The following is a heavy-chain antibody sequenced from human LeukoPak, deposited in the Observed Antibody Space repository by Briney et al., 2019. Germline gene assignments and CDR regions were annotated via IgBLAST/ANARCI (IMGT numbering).Heavy chain of an antibody. CDR2: IYYSGST. D-gene: IGHD3-3*01. V-gene: IGHV4-59*01. CDR3: ARDRRVWYDFWSGYHGWFDP. Sequence: SETLSLTCTVSGGSISSYYWSWIRQPPGKGLEWIGYIYYSGSTNYNPSLKSRVTISVDTSKNQFSLKLSSVTAADTAVYYCARDRRVWYDFWSGYHGWFDPWGQGTLVTVSS. J-gene: IGHJ5*02. CDR1: GGSISSYY.